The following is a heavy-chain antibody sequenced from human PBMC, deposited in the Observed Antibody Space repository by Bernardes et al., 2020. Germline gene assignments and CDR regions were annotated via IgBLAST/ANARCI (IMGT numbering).Heavy chain of an antibody. CDR3: ARDSRYGDKKKGADGSWYFDY. CDR1: GYTFTSYA. J-gene: IGHJ4*02. Sequence: ASVKVSCKASGYTFTSYAMHWVRQAPGQRLEWMGWINAGNGNTKYSQKFQGRVTITRDTSASTAYMELSSLRSEDTAVYYCARDSRYGDKKKGADGSWYFDYWGQGTLVTVSS. V-gene: IGHV1-3*01. D-gene: IGHD4-17*01. CDR2: INAGNGNT.